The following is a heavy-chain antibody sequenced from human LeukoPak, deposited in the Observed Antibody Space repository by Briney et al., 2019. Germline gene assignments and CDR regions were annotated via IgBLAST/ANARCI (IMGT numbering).Heavy chain of an antibody. Sequence: AGGSLRLSCAASGFTFSSYGMSWVRQAPGKGLEWVSAISGSGGSTYYADSAKGRFTISRDNSKNTLYLQMNSLRAEDTAVYYCAKDRTGYSYGAHVPFDYWGQGTLVTVSS. D-gene: IGHD5-18*01. CDR2: ISGSGGST. J-gene: IGHJ4*02. CDR1: GFTFSSYG. V-gene: IGHV3-23*01. CDR3: AKDRTGYSYGAHVPFDY.